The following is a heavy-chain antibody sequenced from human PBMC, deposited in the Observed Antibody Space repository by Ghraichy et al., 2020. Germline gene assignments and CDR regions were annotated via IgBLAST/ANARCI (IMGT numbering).Heavy chain of an antibody. V-gene: IGHV4-4*02. D-gene: IGHD5-18*01. CDR2: IHHSGST. J-gene: IGHJ6*02. CDR3: AGELPRSGYYGVDV. Sequence: SETLSLTCAVSGASISSSVWCSWVRQPPGKGLEWIGEIHHSGSTNSTPSLKIRLTLSVDKSKTQFSLNLDSVTPADTAVYYCAGELPRSGYYGVDVWGQGTTVTVSS. CDR1: GASISSSVW.